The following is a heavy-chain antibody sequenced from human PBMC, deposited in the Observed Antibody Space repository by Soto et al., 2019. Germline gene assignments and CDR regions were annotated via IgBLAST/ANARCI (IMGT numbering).Heavy chain of an antibody. J-gene: IGHJ5*02. CDR1: GFTFSIYT. Sequence: EVQLVESGGGLAQPGGSLRLSCDAAGFTFSIYTMNWVRQAPGKGLEWVSYITAASDPIYYADSVKGRFTISRDNAKNSPYLQMNSLRDEDTAVYNCARNYTTSRVGAWFDPWGQGTLVTGSS. D-gene: IGHD3-3*01. CDR2: ITAASDPI. V-gene: IGHV3-48*02. CDR3: ARNYTTSRVGAWFDP.